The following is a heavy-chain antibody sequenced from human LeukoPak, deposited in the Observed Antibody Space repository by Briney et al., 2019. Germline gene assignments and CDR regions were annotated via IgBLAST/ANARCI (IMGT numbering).Heavy chain of an antibody. CDR2: IYYSGST. V-gene: IGHV4-61*08. CDR3: ARFRGSYMDV. CDR1: GGSISSGGYS. D-gene: IGHD3-10*01. J-gene: IGHJ6*03. Sequence: SETLSLTCAVSGGSISSGGYSWSWIRQPPGKGLEWIGYIYYSGSTNYNPSLKSRVTISVDTSKNQFSLKLSSVTAADTAVYYCARFRGSYMDVWGKGTTVTVSS.